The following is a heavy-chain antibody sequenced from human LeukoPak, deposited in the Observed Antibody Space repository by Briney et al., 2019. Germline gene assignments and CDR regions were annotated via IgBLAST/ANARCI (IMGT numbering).Heavy chain of an antibody. J-gene: IGHJ4*02. CDR3: AKDGFDYYDSSGYYYFNY. Sequence: GGSLRLSCAASGFTFSSYAMSWVRQAPGKGLEWVSAISGSGGSTYYADSVKGRFTISRDNSKNTLYLQMNSLRAEDTAVYYCAKDGFDYYDSSGYYYFNYWGQGTLVTVSS. V-gene: IGHV3-23*01. CDR2: ISGSGGST. CDR1: GFTFSSYA. D-gene: IGHD3-22*01.